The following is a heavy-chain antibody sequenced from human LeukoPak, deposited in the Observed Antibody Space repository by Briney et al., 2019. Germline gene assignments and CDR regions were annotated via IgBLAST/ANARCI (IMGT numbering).Heavy chain of an antibody. CDR3: ARDPSFEEQAVGWFDP. J-gene: IGHJ5*02. CDR1: GGSISSYY. D-gene: IGHD3-10*01. Sequence: NRSETLSLTCTVSGGSISSYYWSWIRQPPGKGLEWIEYIYYSGSTNYNPSLKSRVTISVDTSKNQFSLKLSSVTAADTAVYYCARDPSFEEQAVGWFDPWGQGTLVTVSS. V-gene: IGHV4-59*01. CDR2: IYYSGST.